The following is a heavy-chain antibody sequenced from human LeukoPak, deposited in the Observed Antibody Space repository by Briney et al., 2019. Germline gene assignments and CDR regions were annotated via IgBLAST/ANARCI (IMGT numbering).Heavy chain of an antibody. CDR2: ISSSSSYI. CDR3: ARGEYGSGSYHIDY. CDR1: GFTFSSYS. J-gene: IGHJ4*02. V-gene: IGHV3-21*01. Sequence: GGSLRLTCAASGFTFSSYSMNWVRQAPGKGLEWVSFISSSSSYIYYADSVKGRFTISRDNAKNSLYLQMNSLRAEDTAVYYCARGEYGSGSYHIDYWGQGTLVTVSS. D-gene: IGHD3-10*01.